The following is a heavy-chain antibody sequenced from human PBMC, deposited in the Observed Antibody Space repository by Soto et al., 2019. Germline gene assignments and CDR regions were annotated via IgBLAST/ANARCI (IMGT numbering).Heavy chain of an antibody. Sequence: PGGSLRLSCAASGFTFSSYGMHWVRQAPGKGLEWVAVISYDGSNKYYADSVKGRFTISRDNSKNTLYLQMNSLRAEDTTVYYCAKEISSSGWNYYYYYGMDVWGQGTTVTVSS. V-gene: IGHV3-30*18. J-gene: IGHJ6*02. D-gene: IGHD6-19*01. CDR3: AKEISSSGWNYYYYYGMDV. CDR2: ISYDGSNK. CDR1: GFTFSSYG.